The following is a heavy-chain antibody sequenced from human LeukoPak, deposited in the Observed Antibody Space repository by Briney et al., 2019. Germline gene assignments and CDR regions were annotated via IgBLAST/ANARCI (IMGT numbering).Heavy chain of an antibody. CDR3: ASLTSHSDY. D-gene: IGHD1-1*01. CDR1: GGSISSGGYS. J-gene: IGHJ4*02. CDR2: IYHSGST. V-gene: IGHV4-30-2*01. Sequence: SETLSLTCAVSGGSISSGGYSWSWIRQPRGKGLEWIGYIYHSGSTYYNPSLKSRVTISVDRSKNQFSLKLSSVTAADTAVYYCASLTSHSDYWGQGTLVTVSS.